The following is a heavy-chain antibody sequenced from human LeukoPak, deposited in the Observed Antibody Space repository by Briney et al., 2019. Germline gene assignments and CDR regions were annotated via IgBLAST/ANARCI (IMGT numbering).Heavy chain of an antibody. CDR3: ARDRSRIAAAGISAPYY. D-gene: IGHD6-13*01. CDR1: GYTFTSYG. CDR2: ISAYNGNT. V-gene: IGHV1-18*01. Sequence: ASVKVSCKASGYTFTSYGISWVRQAPGQGLEWMGWISAYNGNTNYAQKFQGRVTMTRDTSISTAYMELSRLRSDDTAVYYCARDRSRIAAAGISAPYYWGQGTLVTVSS. J-gene: IGHJ4*02.